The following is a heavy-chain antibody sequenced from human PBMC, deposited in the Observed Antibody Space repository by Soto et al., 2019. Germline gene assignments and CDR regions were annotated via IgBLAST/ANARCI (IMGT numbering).Heavy chain of an antibody. CDR1: GGSISSSSYY. Sequence: SETLSLTCTVSGGSISSSSYYWGWIRQPPGKGLEWIGSIYYSGSTYYNPSLKSRVTISVDTSKNQFSLKLSSVTAADTAVYYCERHMASWETPFDHWGQGTLVTVSS. D-gene: IGHD1-26*01. CDR2: IYYSGST. V-gene: IGHV4-39*01. CDR3: ERHMASWETPFDH. J-gene: IGHJ4*02.